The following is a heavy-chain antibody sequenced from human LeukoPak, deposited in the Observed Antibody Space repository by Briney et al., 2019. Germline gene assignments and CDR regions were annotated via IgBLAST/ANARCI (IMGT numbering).Heavy chain of an antibody. CDR2: INASNGNT. D-gene: IGHD3-10*01. J-gene: IGHJ4*02. V-gene: IGHV1-3*01. Sequence: ASVKVSCKASGYTFTSYAMHWVRQAPGQRLEWMGWINASNGNTKYSQKFQGRVTITRDTSASTAYMELSSLRSEDTAVYYCARVGLLWFGELLFYWGQGTLVTVSS. CDR1: GYTFTSYA. CDR3: ARVGLLWFGELLFY.